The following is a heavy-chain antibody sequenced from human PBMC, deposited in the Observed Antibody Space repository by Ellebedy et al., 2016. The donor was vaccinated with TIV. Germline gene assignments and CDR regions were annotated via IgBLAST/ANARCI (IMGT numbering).Heavy chain of an antibody. J-gene: IGHJ6*02. Sequence: SETLSLTCTVSGYFISDGYYWGWVRQSPGKGLEWIGSGYHSGSTFYNPSLKSRVTISVDTSKNQFSLKLSSVTAADTAVYYCARDWVSGYGRDYYFGMDVWGQGTTVIVSS. D-gene: IGHD5-12*01. V-gene: IGHV4-38-2*02. CDR2: GYHSGST. CDR1: GYFISDGYY. CDR3: ARDWVSGYGRDYYFGMDV.